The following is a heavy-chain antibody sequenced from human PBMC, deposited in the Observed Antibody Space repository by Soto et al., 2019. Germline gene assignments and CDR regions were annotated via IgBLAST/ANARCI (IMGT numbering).Heavy chain of an antibody. D-gene: IGHD6-6*01. CDR3: AGYSSSSGAYDY. CDR1: GGSISSYY. J-gene: IGHJ4*02. V-gene: IGHV4-4*07. Sequence: LSLTCTVSGGSISSYYWSWIRQPAGKGLEWIGRIYTNGSTNYNPSLKSRVTMSVDTSKNQFSLKLSSVTAADTAVYYCAGYSSSSGAYDYWGQGTLVTVSS. CDR2: IYTNGST.